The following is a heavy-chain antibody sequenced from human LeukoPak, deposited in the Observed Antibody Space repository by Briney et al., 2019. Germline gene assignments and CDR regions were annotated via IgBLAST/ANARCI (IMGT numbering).Heavy chain of an antibody. CDR3: ARDRRESTKPNDAFDI. V-gene: IGHV4-59*01. CDR2: IYYSGST. D-gene: IGHD1-1*01. J-gene: IGHJ3*02. CDR1: GGSISSYY. Sequence: SETLSLTCSVSGGSISSYYWSWIRQPPGKGLEWIGYIYYSGSTNYNPSLKSRVTISIDTSKKQLSLKLSSVTAADTAVHYCARDRRESTKPNDAFDIWGQGAMVTVSS.